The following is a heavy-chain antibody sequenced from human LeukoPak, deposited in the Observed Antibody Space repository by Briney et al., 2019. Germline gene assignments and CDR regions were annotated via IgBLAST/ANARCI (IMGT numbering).Heavy chain of an antibody. D-gene: IGHD5-18*01. CDR2: IDPSDSDT. CDR3: ARQTAMGRSGDY. CDR1: GYSFTSYW. Sequence: GESLKISCKASGYSFTSYWIGWVRQMPGKGLEWMGIIDPSDSDTRYTPSFQGQVTISADKSLSTAYLQWNSLKASDSAMYYCARQTAMGRSGDYWGQGTLVTVSS. J-gene: IGHJ4*02. V-gene: IGHV5-51*01.